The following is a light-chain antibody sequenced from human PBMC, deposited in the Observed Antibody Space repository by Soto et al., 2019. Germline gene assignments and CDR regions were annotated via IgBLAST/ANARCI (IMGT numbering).Light chain of an antibody. CDR1: QGIRND. CDR2: AAS. Sequence: IQLTQSPSSLSASVGDRVTITCRASQGIRNDLGWYQQKPGKAPKRLIYAASSLQSGVPSRFSGSGSGTEFTLTINSLQADDFATYYCQQHNNLLLFTFGPGTKVDIK. V-gene: IGKV1-17*01. CDR3: QQHNNLLLFT. J-gene: IGKJ3*01.